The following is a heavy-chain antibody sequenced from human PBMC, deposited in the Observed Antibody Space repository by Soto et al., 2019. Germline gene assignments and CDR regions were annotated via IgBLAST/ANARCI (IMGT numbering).Heavy chain of an antibody. CDR3: ARQEQQWLAFDY. J-gene: IGHJ4*02. V-gene: IGHV2-70*01. D-gene: IGHD6-19*01. Sequence: SGPTLVNPTQTLTLTCTFSGFSLSTSGMCVSWIRQPPGKALEWLALIDWDDDKYYSTSLKTRLTISKDTSKNQVVLTMTNMNPVDTATYYCARQEQQWLAFDYWGQGTLVTVSS. CDR2: IDWDDDK. CDR1: GFSLSTSGMC.